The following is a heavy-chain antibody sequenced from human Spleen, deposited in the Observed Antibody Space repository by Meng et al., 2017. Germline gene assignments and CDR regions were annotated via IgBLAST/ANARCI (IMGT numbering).Heavy chain of an antibody. CDR3: ARDAVRHSSGYFLSGFDL. J-gene: IGHJ5*02. D-gene: IGHD3-22*01. CDR2: MNPNSDYR. V-gene: IGHV1-8*01. CDR1: GYTFTSYD. Sequence: QVQLVQSGAEVKKPGASVKVSCKAYGYTFTSYDINWARQATGQGLEWMGWMNPNSDYRNYARKVQGRVTMTTDTSTSTAYMELRSLRSDDTAVYYCARDAVRHSSGYFLSGFDLWGQGTLVTVSS.